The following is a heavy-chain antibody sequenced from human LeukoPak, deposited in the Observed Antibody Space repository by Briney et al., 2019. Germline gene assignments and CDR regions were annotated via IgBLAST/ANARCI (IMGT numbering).Heavy chain of an antibody. J-gene: IGHJ5*02. V-gene: IGHV3-33*03. Sequence: GGSLRLSCAASGFTFSSYGMHWVRQAPGKGLEWVAVIWYDGSNKYYGDSVKGRFTISRDNAKNSLYLQMNSLRAEDTALYYCAKGHITSVQFNWFDPWGQGTLVTVSS. CDR1: GFTFSSYG. D-gene: IGHD1-14*01. CDR3: AKGHITSVQFNWFDP. CDR2: IWYDGSNK.